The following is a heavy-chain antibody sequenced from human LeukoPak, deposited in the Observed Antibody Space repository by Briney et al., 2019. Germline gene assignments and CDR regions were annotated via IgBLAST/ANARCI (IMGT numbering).Heavy chain of an antibody. J-gene: IGHJ4*02. CDR3: TTEGLSSSWYGDY. Sequence: PGGSLRLSCAASGFTFSNAWMNWVRQAPGKGLEWVGRIKCKTDGGTTDYAAPVKGRFTISRVDSKNTLYLQMNSLKTEDTAVYYCTTEGLSSSWYGDYWGQGTLVTVSS. CDR1: GFTFSNAW. V-gene: IGHV3-15*07. D-gene: IGHD6-13*01. CDR2: IKCKTDGGTT.